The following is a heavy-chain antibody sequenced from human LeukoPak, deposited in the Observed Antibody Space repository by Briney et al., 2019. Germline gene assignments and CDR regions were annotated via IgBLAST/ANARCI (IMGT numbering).Heavy chain of an antibody. CDR1: GFTFSSYA. CDR3: ATILHSSGWIYFDY. D-gene: IGHD6-19*01. Sequence: HPGGSLRLSCAASGFTFSSYAMSWVRQAPGKGLEWVSIFYGGGSTYYADSVKGRFTISRDTSKNTLYLQMNSLRAEDTAVYYCATILHSSGWIYFDYWGQGTLVTVSS. V-gene: IGHV3-23*03. J-gene: IGHJ4*02. CDR2: FYGGGST.